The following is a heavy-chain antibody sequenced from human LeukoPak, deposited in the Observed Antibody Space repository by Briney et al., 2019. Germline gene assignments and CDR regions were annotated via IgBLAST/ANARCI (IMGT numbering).Heavy chain of an antibody. D-gene: IGHD2-15*01. CDR1: GFTFSSYA. J-gene: IGHJ4*02. V-gene: IGHV3-23*01. CDR2: ISGSGGST. CDR3: ATSPATGYCSGGSCYSGY. Sequence: RGSLRLSCAASGFTFSSYAMSWVRQAPGKGLEWVSAISGSGGSTYYADSVKGRFTISRDNSKNTLYLQMNSLRAEDTAVYYCATSPATGYCSGGSCYSGYWGQGTLVTVSS.